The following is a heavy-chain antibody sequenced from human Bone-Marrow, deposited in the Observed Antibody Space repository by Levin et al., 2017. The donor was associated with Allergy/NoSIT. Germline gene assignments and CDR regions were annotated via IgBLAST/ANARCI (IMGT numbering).Heavy chain of an antibody. V-gene: IGHV3-23*01. CDR2: ISSSPGRT. D-gene: IGHD6-19*01. J-gene: IGHJ4*02. Sequence: PGGSLRLSCAASGFTFSDYSMSWVRQAPGKGLEWVSYISSSPGRTYYTDSVKGRFTISSDNSKNTLYLQLNSLRAEDTAVYYCAKDPTPRHNIGWSGSPYFDPWGQATLVTVYS. CDR3: AKDPTPRHNIGWSGSPYFDP. CDR1: GFTFSDYS.